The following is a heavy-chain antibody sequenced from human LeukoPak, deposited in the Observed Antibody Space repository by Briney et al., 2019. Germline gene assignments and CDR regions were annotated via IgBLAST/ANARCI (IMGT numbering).Heavy chain of an antibody. CDR3: ARLNALYYYGSGSYYPPSYYYYYMDV. J-gene: IGHJ6*03. CDR2: ISAYNGNT. CDR1: GYTFTSYG. V-gene: IGHV1-18*01. D-gene: IGHD3-10*01. Sequence: GASVKVSCKASGYTFTSYGISWVRQAPGQGLEWMGWISAYNGNTNYAQKLQGRVTMTTDTSTSTAYMELRSLRSDDPAMYYCARLNALYYYGSGSYYPPSYYYYYMDVWGKGTTVTVSS.